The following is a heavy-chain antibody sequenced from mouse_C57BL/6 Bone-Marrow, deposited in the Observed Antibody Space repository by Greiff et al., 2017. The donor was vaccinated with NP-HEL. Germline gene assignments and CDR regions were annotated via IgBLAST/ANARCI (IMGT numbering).Heavy chain of an antibody. Sequence: EVKLVESGGDLVKPGGSLKLSCAASGFTFSSYGMSWVSQTPDKRLEWVATISSGGSYTYYPDSVKGRFTISRDNAKNTLYLQMSSLKSEDTAMYYCARPSLYYYGSSYPFAYWGQGTLVTVSA. D-gene: IGHD1-1*01. CDR1: GFTFSSYG. CDR2: ISSGGSYT. J-gene: IGHJ3*01. CDR3: ARPSLYYYGSSYPFAY. V-gene: IGHV5-6*01.